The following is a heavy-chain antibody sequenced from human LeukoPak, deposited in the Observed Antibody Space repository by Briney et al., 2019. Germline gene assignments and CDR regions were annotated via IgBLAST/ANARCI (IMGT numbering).Heavy chain of an antibody. Sequence: ASVKVSCKASGGTFSSYAISWVRQAPGQGLEWMGWISAYNGNTNYARKLQGRVTMTTDTSTSTAYMELRSLRSDDTAVYYCARATYGSAWFDPWGQGTLVTVSS. CDR2: ISAYNGNT. J-gene: IGHJ5*02. CDR1: GGTFSSYA. D-gene: IGHD3-10*01. V-gene: IGHV1-18*01. CDR3: ARATYGSAWFDP.